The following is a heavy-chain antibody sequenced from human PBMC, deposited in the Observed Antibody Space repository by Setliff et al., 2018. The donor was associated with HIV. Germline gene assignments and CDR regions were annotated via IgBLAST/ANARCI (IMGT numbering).Heavy chain of an antibody. CDR1: GFTPAFPFNSYW. CDR3: ARDLDYYGPSEAFDI. D-gene: IGHD3-10*01. CDR2: MKQDGSEK. J-gene: IGHJ3*02. V-gene: IGHV3-7*01. Sequence: SLRLSCVGSGFTPAFPFNSYWMSWVRQAPGKGLEWVANMKQDGSEKYYVDSVKGRFTISRDNAKNSLYLQMSGLRVDDTAVYFCARDLDYYGPSEAFDIWGQGTMVTVSS.